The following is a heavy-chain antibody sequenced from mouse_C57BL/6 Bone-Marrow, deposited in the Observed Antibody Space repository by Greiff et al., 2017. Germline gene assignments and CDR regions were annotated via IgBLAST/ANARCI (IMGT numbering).Heavy chain of an antibody. CDR1: GYAFTNYL. D-gene: IGHD1-1*01. CDR3: ARSGYYYGSSLFAY. V-gene: IGHV1-54*01. Sequence: VQLQQSGAELVRPGTSVKVSCKASGYAFTNYLIEWVKQRPGQGLEWIGVINPGGGGTNYNEKFKGKATLTADKSSSTAYMQLSSLTSEDSAVYFCARSGYYYGSSLFAYWGQGTLVTVSA. J-gene: IGHJ3*01. CDR2: INPGGGGT.